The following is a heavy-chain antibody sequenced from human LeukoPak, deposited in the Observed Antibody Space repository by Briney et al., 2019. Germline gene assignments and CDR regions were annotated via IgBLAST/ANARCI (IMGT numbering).Heavy chain of an antibody. D-gene: IGHD4-11*01. CDR2: IYYSGST. J-gene: IGHJ5*02. CDR3: AREGLDYRRWFDP. CDR1: GGSLSSGGYY. V-gene: IGHV4-31*03. Sequence: PSQTLSLICTVSGGSLSSGGYYWSWIRQHPGKGLEWIGYIYYSGSTYYNPSLKSRVNISVDTSKNQFSLKLSSVTAADTAVYYCAREGLDYRRWFDPWGQGTLVTVSS.